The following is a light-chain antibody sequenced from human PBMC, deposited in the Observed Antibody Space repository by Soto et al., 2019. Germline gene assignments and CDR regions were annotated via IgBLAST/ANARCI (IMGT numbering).Light chain of an antibody. CDR2: EVV. Sequence: QSALTQPPSASGSPGQSVTISCTGTKSDIGVYDFVSWYQHHPGKAPRLIIYEVVQRPSGVPDRFSGSKSGNTASLAISGLQSEDEADYYCAAWDDSLNGVYVFGPGTKLTVL. CDR3: AAWDDSLNGVYV. V-gene: IGLV2-8*01. J-gene: IGLJ1*01. CDR1: KSDIGVYDF.